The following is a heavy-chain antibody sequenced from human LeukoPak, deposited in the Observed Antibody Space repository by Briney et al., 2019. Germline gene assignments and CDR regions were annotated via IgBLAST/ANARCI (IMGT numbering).Heavy chain of an antibody. V-gene: IGHV3-74*01. D-gene: IGHD2-2*01. J-gene: IGHJ6*02. CDR3: ARPQQGGTTRSHGLEV. CDR2: INTNGTST. CDR1: GFTFNNSW. Sequence: GGSLRLSYSASGFTFNNSWMQWVRQVPGKGLVWVSRINTNGTSTSYADSVRGRFIISRDNAKNTLYLQMNSLRAEDTAVYYCARPQQGGTTRSHGLEVWGQGTTVTVSS.